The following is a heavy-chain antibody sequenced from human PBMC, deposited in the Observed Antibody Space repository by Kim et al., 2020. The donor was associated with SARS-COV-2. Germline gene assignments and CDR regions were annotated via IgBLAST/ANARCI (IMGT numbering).Heavy chain of an antibody. CDR1: GFTFSNYA. J-gene: IGHJ5*01. CDR3: AREGGNTGYYSIDS. Sequence: GGSLRLSCAASGFTFSNYAIHWVRQAPVKGLEWVAVIWHDESKKYYVDSVKGRFTISRDNSNNTLYLQMNSLGAEDTAVYYCAREGGNTGYYSIDSWGQGTLVTVAS. V-gene: IGHV3-33*01. CDR2: IWHDESKK. D-gene: IGHD3-22*01.